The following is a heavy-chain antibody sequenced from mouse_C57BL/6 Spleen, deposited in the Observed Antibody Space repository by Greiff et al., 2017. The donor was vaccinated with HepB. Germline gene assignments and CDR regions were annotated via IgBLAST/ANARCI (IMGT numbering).Heavy chain of an antibody. Sequence: EVQVVESGGGLVQPKGSLKLSCAASGFTFNTYAMHWVRQAPGKGLEWVARIRSKSSNYATYYADSVKDRFTISRDDSQSMLYLQMNNLKTEDTAMYYCVRDQDYQAPYYYAMDYWGQGTSVTVSS. V-gene: IGHV10-3*01. CDR1: GFTFNTYA. J-gene: IGHJ4*01. CDR3: VRDQDYQAPYYYAMDY. CDR2: IRSKSSNYAT. D-gene: IGHD2-4*01.